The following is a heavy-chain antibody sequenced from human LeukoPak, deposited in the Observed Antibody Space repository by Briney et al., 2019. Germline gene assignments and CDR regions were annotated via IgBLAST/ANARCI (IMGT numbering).Heavy chain of an antibody. CDR3: ARVGGWFGEIYYFDY. D-gene: IGHD3-10*01. CDR1: GGTFSSYA. J-gene: IGHJ4*02. Sequence: SAKVSCKASGGTFSSYAISWVRQAPGQGLEWMGGIIPIFGTANYAQKFQGRVTITTDESTSTAYMELSSLRSEDTAVYYCARVGGWFGEIYYFDYWGQGTLVTVSS. V-gene: IGHV1-69*05. CDR2: IIPIFGTA.